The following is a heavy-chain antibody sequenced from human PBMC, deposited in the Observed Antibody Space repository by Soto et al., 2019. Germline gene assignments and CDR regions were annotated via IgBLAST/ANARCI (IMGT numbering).Heavy chain of an antibody. CDR3: ASVGAAAGFGEYYFDY. V-gene: IGHV1-3*01. D-gene: IGHD6-13*01. CDR1: GYTFTSYA. J-gene: IGHJ4*02. CDR2: INAGNGNT. Sequence: QVQLVQSGAEVKKPGASVKVSCKASGYTFTSYAMHWVRQAPGQRLEWMGWINAGNGNTKYSQKFQGRVTITRDTSASTGYMELSSLRSEDTAVYYCASVGAAAGFGEYYFDYWGRGTLVTVSS.